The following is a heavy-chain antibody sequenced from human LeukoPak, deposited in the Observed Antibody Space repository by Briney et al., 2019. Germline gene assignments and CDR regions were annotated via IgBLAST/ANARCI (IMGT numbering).Heavy chain of an antibody. CDR3: AADFWSPFDY. Sequence: SETLSLTCTVSGGSISYYYWSWLRQPPGMGLEWIGSIYYSGSTNYNPSLKSRVTISVDTSKNQFPLKLSSVTAADTAVYYWAADFWSPFDYWGQGTLVTVSS. CDR2: IYYSGST. CDR1: GGSISYYY. D-gene: IGHD3-3*01. J-gene: IGHJ4*02. V-gene: IGHV4-59*01.